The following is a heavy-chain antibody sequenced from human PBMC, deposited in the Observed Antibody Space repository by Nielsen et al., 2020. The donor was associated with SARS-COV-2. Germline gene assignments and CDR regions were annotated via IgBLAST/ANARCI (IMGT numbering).Heavy chain of an antibody. D-gene: IGHD3-9*01. V-gene: IGHV3-9*01. Sequence: LSLTCAASGFTFDDYAMHWVRQAPGKGLEWVSGISWNSGSIGYADSVKGRFTISRDNAKNSLYLQMNSLRAEDTALYYCAKDLNLRYFDWLGAFDIWGQGTMVTVSS. CDR2: ISWNSGSI. CDR3: AKDLNLRYFDWLGAFDI. CDR1: GFTFDDYA. J-gene: IGHJ3*02.